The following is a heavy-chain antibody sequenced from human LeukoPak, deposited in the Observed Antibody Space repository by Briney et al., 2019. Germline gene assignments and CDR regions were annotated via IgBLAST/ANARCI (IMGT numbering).Heavy chain of an antibody. V-gene: IGHV3-7*03. J-gene: IGHJ6*03. D-gene: IGHD4-17*01. CDR3: VKGGGDSYYYYMDV. CDR2: IKQDGSEK. Sequence: PGGSLRLSCAASGFTFSNYWMSWVRQAPGKGLEWVASIKQDGSEKYYVDSMKGRFTISRDNAKNSLYLQMNSLRAEDTAVYYCVKGGGDSYYYYMDVWGKGTTVTVSS. CDR1: GFTFSNYW.